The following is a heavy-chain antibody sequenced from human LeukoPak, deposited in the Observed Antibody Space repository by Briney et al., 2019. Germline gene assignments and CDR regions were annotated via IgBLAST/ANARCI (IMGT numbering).Heavy chain of an antibody. CDR1: GFTFSNYW. V-gene: IGHV3-7*05. CDR3: ARASDPWLQLT. CDR2: IKQDGSEK. J-gene: IGHJ5*02. Sequence: PGGSLRLSCAASGFTFSNYWMIWVRQAPGKGLEWVGNIKQDGSEKRYADSVRGRFSISRDNAQTSLYLQMNSLRAEDTAVYDCARASDPWLQLTWGQGTLVTVSS. D-gene: IGHD5-24*01.